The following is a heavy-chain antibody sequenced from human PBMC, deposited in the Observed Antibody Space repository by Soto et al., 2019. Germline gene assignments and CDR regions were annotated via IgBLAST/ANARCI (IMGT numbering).Heavy chain of an antibody. CDR3: ARGEDFWSGYPPYYYYMDV. V-gene: IGHV4-34*01. CDR1: GGPFSGYY. CDR2: INHSGST. D-gene: IGHD3-3*01. J-gene: IGHJ6*03. Sequence: SETLSLTCAVYGGPFSGYYWSWIRQPPGKGLEWIGEINHSGSTNYNPSLKSRVTISVDTSKNQFSLKLSSVTAADTAVYYCARGEDFWSGYPPYYYYMDVWGKGTTVSVSS.